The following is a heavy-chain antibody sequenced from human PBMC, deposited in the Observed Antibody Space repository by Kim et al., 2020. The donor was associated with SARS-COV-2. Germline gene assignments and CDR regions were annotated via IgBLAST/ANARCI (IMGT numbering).Heavy chain of an antibody. V-gene: IGHV4-30-4*01. CDR3: ARTDYVDHGNWFDP. Sequence: SETLSLTCTVSGASINSIDYYWTWIRQPPGKGLEWIGYVYHTGTTYYNPSLKSRLTMSIDTSENHFSLKLTSVTAADTAVYYCARTDYVDHGNWFDPWGQGTLVTVSS. J-gene: IGHJ5*02. CDR1: GASINSIDYY. CDR2: VYHTGTT. D-gene: IGHD4-17*01.